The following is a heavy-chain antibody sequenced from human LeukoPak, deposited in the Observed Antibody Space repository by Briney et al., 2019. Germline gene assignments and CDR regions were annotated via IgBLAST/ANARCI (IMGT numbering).Heavy chain of an antibody. CDR3: ARELPTVTAFDS. Sequence: ASEKVSRKASGYTFTSYYMHWVRQAPGQGLEWMGIINPSGGSTTYAQKFQGRVTMTWDTSTSTVYMELSSLRSDDTAVYYCARELPTVTAFDSWGQGTLVTVSS. J-gene: IGHJ4*02. D-gene: IGHD4-17*01. CDR2: INPSGGST. V-gene: IGHV1-46*01. CDR1: GYTFTSYY.